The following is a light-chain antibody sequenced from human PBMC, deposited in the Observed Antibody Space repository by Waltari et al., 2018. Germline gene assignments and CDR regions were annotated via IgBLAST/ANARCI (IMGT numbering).Light chain of an antibody. Sequence: QSALTQPASVSGSPGQSLTISCPGTSRAVGGYNYVSWYQQHPGKAPKLMIYDVSNRPSGVSYRFSGSKSGNTASLTISGLQAEDEADYYCSSYTSSSVVFGGGTKLTVL. CDR2: DVS. CDR1: SRAVGGYNY. CDR3: SSYTSSSVV. J-gene: IGLJ2*01. V-gene: IGLV2-14*01.